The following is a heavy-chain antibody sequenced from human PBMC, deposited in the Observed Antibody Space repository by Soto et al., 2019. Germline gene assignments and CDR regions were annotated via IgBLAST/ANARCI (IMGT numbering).Heavy chain of an antibody. CDR3: ARRNGDGAFDI. D-gene: IGHD3-10*01. V-gene: IGHV3-23*01. Sequence: GGSLRLSCAASGFTFNGYAMNWVRQAPGKGLEWVSSVSGSGDNTYYTDSVQGRFAISRVNSKRTLYLQMDSLRVEDTALYYCARRNGDGAFDIWGQGTMVTVS. CDR2: VSGSGDNT. J-gene: IGHJ3*02. CDR1: GFTFNGYA.